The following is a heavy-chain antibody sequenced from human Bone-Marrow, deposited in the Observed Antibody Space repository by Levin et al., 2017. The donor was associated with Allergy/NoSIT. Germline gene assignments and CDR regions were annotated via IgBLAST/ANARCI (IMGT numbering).Heavy chain of an antibody. CDR2: ISSSAGYT. D-gene: IGHD4-11*01. CDR1: GLTFSTYS. J-gene: IGHJ5*02. CDR3: TKGAQYLPEKNWFDP. Sequence: GGSLRLSCAASGLTFSTYSMNWVRQFPGKGLQWVSSISSSAGYTYYAASVEGRFTISRDNAKNSLYLQMNSLRAEDTAVYYCTKGAQYLPEKNWFDPWGQGTLVTVSS. V-gene: IGHV3-21*01.